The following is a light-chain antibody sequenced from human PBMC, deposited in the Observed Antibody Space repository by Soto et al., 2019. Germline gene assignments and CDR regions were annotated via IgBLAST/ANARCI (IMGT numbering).Light chain of an antibody. V-gene: IGKV1-39*01. Sequence: DIQLTQSPSSLSASVGDRVTITCRASQNIRSYLSWYQQEPGKAPKLLIYAASSLQSGVPSRFSGSGSWTEFTLTVSSLQPEDFATYFCQQSFSTPSTWTFGPGTKVDIK. J-gene: IGKJ1*01. CDR1: QNIRSY. CDR2: AAS. CDR3: QQSFSTPSTWT.